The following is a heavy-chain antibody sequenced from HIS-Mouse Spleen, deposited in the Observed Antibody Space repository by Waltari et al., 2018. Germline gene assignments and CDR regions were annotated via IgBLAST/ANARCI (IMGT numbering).Heavy chain of an antibody. CDR2: IYYSVIT. J-gene: IGHJ2*01. CDR3: AREIPYSSSWYDWYFDL. Sequence: LKLQASGTGLVTPSETLSSTCTVSGGSISSRSDYWGWIRQPPGKGLEWIGSIYYSVITYYNPSLKSRVTISVDTSKNQFSLKLSSVTAADTAVYYCAREIPYSSSWYDWYFDLWGRGTLVTVSS. D-gene: IGHD6-13*01. V-gene: IGHV4-39*07. CDR1: GGSISSRSDY.